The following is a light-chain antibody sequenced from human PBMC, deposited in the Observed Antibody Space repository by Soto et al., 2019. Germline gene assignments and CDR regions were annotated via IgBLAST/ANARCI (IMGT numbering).Light chain of an antibody. J-gene: IGKJ4*01. CDR1: XGISSY. Sequence: SPSSLSASVXXRVTITXXXXXGISSYLAWYQQKPGKAPKLLIYAASTLQSGVPSRFSGSGSGTDFTLTISSLQPEDFATYYCQQLNSYPLTFGGGTKVEIK. V-gene: IGKV1-9*01. CDR2: AAS. CDR3: QQLNSYPLT.